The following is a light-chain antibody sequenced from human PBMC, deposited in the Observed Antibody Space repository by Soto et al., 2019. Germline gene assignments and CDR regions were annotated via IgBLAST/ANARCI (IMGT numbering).Light chain of an antibody. CDR1: QSINNR. V-gene: IGKV1-5*03. Sequence: DIQMTQSPSTLSASVGDRVTLTCRASQSINNRLVWYQQKPGIAPKLLLYKASSLESGVPSRFSGSGSGTEFNFTISSLQADDFATYYCQQYNTYPWTFGHGTKVEIK. CDR2: KAS. J-gene: IGKJ1*01. CDR3: QQYNTYPWT.